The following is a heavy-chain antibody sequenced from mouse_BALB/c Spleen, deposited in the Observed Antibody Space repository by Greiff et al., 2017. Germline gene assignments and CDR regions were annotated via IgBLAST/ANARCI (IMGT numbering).Heavy chain of an antibody. CDR1: GFNIKDTY. J-gene: IGHJ3*01. CDR2: IDPANGNT. CDR3: AEVRRAY. D-gene: IGHD2-14*01. V-gene: IGHV14-3*02. Sequence: EVQLVESGAELVKPGASVKLSCTASGFNIKDTYMHWVKQRPEQGLEWIGRIDPANGNTKYDPKFQGKATITADTSSNTAYLQLSSLTSEDTAVYYCAEVRRAYGGQGALDTVSA.